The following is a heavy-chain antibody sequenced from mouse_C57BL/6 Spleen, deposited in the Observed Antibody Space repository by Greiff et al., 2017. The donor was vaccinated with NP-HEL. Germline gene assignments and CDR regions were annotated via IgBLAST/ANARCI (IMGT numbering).Heavy chain of an antibody. D-gene: IGHD1-1*01. Sequence: ESGPGLVKPSQSLSLTCSVTGYSITSGYYWNWIRQFPGNKLEWMGYISYDGSNNYNPSLKNRISITRDTSKNQFFLKLNSVTTEDTATYYCARGGSTADWYFDVWGTGTTVTVSS. J-gene: IGHJ1*03. CDR1: GYSITSGYY. CDR2: ISYDGSN. V-gene: IGHV3-6*01. CDR3: ARGGSTADWYFDV.